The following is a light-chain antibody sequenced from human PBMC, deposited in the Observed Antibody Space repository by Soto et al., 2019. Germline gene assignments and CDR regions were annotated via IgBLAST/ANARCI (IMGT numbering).Light chain of an antibody. CDR3: QQYNKWPLT. V-gene: IGKV3-15*01. Sequence: RSRGTLSVSTVERATVPCRASQSVRNNLAWYQQKSGQAPRLLIYGASTRATGIPARFSGSGYGTEFTLTISSLQSEDFAVYYCQQYNKWPLTFGGGTKVDIK. J-gene: IGKJ4*01. CDR1: QSVRNN. CDR2: GAS.